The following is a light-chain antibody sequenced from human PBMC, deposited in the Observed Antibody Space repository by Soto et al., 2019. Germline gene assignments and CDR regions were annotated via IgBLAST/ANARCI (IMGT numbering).Light chain of an antibody. CDR3: QQYNTYPLT. CDR2: KAS. CDR1: QSISTW. V-gene: IGKV1-5*03. Sequence: DIQMTQSPSTLSASVGDRVTITCRASQSISTWLAWYQQKPGKAPKLLIYKASSLAGGVPSRFSGSGSGTDFNITVSSLRPDDFATYYCQQYNTYPLTFGGGTTVEIK. J-gene: IGKJ4*01.